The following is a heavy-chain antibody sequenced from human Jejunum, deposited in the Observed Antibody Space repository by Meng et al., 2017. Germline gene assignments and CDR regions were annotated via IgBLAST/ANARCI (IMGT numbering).Heavy chain of an antibody. Sequence: EVQLLESGGGLVQPGVSLRLSCAASGFTFSYAMSWVRQAPGKGLEWVSAISGSGDRTYYADSVKGRFTISRDNSKNTLYLQMNSLRAEDTAVYYCAKSRVGATRYFDYWGQGTLVTVSS. CDR1: GFTFSYA. CDR2: ISGSGDRT. D-gene: IGHD1-26*01. V-gene: IGHV3-23*01. CDR3: AKSRVGATRYFDY. J-gene: IGHJ4*02.